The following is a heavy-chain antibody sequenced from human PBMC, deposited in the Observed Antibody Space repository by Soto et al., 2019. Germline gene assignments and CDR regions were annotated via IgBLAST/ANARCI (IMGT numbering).Heavy chain of an antibody. CDR2: ISSNSAYI. CDR3: TRDASRDSSARGWFDP. V-gene: IGHV3-21*01. Sequence: GGSLRLSCAASGFPFRSFTMNWVRQAPGKGLEWASTISSNSAYIYYTDALRGRFTISRDNAKNSLHLQMNSLRAEDTAVYCCTRDASRDSSARGWFDPWGPGTLVTVSS. D-gene: IGHD6-13*01. CDR1: GFPFRSFT. J-gene: IGHJ5*02.